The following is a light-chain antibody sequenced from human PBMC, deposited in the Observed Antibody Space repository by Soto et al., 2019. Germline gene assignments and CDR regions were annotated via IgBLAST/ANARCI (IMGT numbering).Light chain of an antibody. J-gene: IGKJ1*01. V-gene: IGKV1-9*01. CDR3: QQLNSYSWT. CDR1: QGISSY. CDR2: AAS. Sequence: IQLTQSPSSLSASVGDRVTITCRASQGISSYLAWYQQKPGKAPKLLIYAASTLQSGVPSRFSGSGSGTDFTLTISSLQPEDFATHYCQQLNSYSWTFGQGTKVEIK.